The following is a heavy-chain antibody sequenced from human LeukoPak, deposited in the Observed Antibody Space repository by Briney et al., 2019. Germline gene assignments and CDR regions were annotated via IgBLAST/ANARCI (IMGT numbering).Heavy chain of an antibody. Sequence: GGSVRLSCAASGFTFDKAWMNWVRQAPGKGLVWVGRIKSKTDGGTTDYAAPVNGRFTISRDDSKNTLYLQMISLVTEEAAVEYCRRGLFGVVNDAFDIWGQGTMVTVSS. CDR3: RRGLFGVVNDAFDI. CDR1: GFTFDKAW. J-gene: IGHJ3*02. V-gene: IGHV3-15*01. CDR2: IKSKTDGGTT. D-gene: IGHD3-3*01.